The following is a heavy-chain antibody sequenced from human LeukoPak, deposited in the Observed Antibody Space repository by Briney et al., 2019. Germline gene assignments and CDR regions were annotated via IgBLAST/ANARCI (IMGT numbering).Heavy chain of an antibody. V-gene: IGHV1-46*01. Sequence: ASVKVSCKASGYTCTSYHMHWVRQAPGQGLEWMGIINPSGGSTSYAQKFQGRVSMTRDTSTSTVYMELSSLRSEDTAVYYCARDVGVAVYYMDVWGKGTTVTVSS. CDR2: INPSGGST. J-gene: IGHJ6*03. CDR1: GYTCTSYH. CDR3: ARDVGVAVYYMDV. D-gene: IGHD2-15*01.